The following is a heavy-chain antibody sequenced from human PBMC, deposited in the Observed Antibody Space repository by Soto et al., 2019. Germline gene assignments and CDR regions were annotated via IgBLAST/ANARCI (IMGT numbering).Heavy chain of an antibody. V-gene: IGHV1-18*01. J-gene: IGHJ4*02. CDR3: ARSPYYYGSGGYYRDPYYFDY. Sequence: QVQLVQSGAEVKKPGASVKVSCKASGYTFTSYGISWVRQAPGQGLEWMGWISAYNGNTNYAQKPQGRVTMTTDTSTSTAYIELRSLRSDDTAVYYCARSPYYYGSGGYYRDPYYFDYWGQGPLVTVSS. CDR2: ISAYNGNT. D-gene: IGHD3-10*01. CDR1: GYTFTSYG.